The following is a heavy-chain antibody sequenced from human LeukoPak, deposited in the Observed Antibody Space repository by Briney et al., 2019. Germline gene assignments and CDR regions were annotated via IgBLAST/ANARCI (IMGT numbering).Heavy chain of an antibody. CDR2: ISSSSSYI. V-gene: IGHV3-21*01. Sequence: GGSLRLSCAASGFTFSSYSMNWVRQAPGKGLEWVSSISSSSSYIYYADSAKGRFTISRDNAKNSLYLQMNSLRAEDTAVYYCARDFSSWQHYNWFDPWGQGTLVTVSS. CDR3: ARDFSSWQHYNWFDP. J-gene: IGHJ5*02. D-gene: IGHD6-13*01. CDR1: GFTFSSYS.